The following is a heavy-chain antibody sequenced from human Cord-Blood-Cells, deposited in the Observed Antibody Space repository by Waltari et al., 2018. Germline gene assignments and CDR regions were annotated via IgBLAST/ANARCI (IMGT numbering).Heavy chain of an antibody. CDR3: ARASYSSGWYSDWYFDL. Sequence: QVQLVQSGAEVKKPGASVQVSCKASGYTFTSYAMHWVLQAPGQRLEWMGWINAGNGNTKYAQKFQGRVTITRDTSASTAYMELSSLRSEDTAVYYCARASYSSGWYSDWYFDLWGRGTLVTVSS. CDR2: INAGNGNT. CDR1: GYTFTSYA. D-gene: IGHD6-19*01. J-gene: IGHJ2*01. V-gene: IGHV1-3*01.